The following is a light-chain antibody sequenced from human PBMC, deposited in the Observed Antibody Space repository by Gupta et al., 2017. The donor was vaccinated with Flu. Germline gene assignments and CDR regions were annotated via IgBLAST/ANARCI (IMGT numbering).Light chain of an antibody. CDR2: STS. V-gene: IGKV1-17*01. CDR1: QGIGNS. CDR3: LQHNAYPPT. Sequence: DIQMTQSPSSLSASFGDRVTITCRASQGIGNSLSWYQHKPGKPPKSLIYSTSKLQSGVSSRFSGSGSGTDFTLAINSLQPEDSATYFCLQHNAYPPTFGQGTKVEI. J-gene: IGKJ1*01.